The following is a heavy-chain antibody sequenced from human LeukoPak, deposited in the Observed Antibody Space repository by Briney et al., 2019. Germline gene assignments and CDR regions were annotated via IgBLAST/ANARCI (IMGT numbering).Heavy chain of an antibody. Sequence: GGSLRLSCEASAFTFSHYPMDWVRQAPGKGLELVAIISDDGTNRYYADSVKGRFTISRDDSNNTVYLQMNSLRVDDTAIYFCARRKFFDIWGQGTMVTVSS. CDR1: AFTFSHYP. CDR3: ARRKFFDI. V-gene: IGHV3-30-3*01. CDR2: ISDDGTNR. J-gene: IGHJ3*02.